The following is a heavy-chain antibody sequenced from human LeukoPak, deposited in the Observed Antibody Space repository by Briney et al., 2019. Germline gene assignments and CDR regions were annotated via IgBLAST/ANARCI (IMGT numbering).Heavy chain of an antibody. V-gene: IGHV3-23*01. D-gene: IGHD4-23*01. J-gene: IGHJ4*02. CDR3: AKDWTTVVTPKGYYFDS. CDR2: ISTTGGST. Sequence: GGSLRLSCTASEFTFNNYATHWVRQAPGKGLEWVSGISTTGGSTYYADSVKGRFTISRDNSNNTLYLQMNSLRGDDTAVYYCAKDWTTVVTPKGYYFDSWGQGTLVTVSS. CDR1: EFTFNNYA.